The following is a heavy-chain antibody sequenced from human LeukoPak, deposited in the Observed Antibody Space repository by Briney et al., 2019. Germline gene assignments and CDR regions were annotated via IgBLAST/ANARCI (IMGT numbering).Heavy chain of an antibody. CDR2: IKQDGSEK. D-gene: IGHD3-10*01. CDR1: GFTFSSYW. Sequence: GGSLRLSCAASGFTFSSYWMSWVRQAPGKGLEWVANIKQDGSEKYYVDSVKGRFTISRDNAKNSLYLQMNSLRAEDTAVYYCARPFIIMVRGVINYWGQGTLVTVSS. CDR3: ARPFIIMVRGVINY. J-gene: IGHJ4*02. V-gene: IGHV3-7*03.